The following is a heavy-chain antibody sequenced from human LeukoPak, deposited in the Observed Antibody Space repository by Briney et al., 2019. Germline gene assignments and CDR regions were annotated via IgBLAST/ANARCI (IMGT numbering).Heavy chain of an antibody. Sequence: SETLSLTCAVYGGSFSGYFWSWIRQPPGKGLEWIGEINHSGSTNYNPSLESRVSVSIDTSKNQFSLELSSVTAADTAVYYCARHGIFVWGNYRSFDLWGRGTLVTVSS. V-gene: IGHV4-34*01. CDR2: INHSGST. J-gene: IGHJ2*01. D-gene: IGHD3-16*02. CDR1: GGSFSGYF. CDR3: ARHGIFVWGNYRSFDL.